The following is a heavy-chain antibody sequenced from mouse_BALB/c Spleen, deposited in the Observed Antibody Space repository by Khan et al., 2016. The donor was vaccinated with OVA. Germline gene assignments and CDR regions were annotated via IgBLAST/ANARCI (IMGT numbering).Heavy chain of an antibody. CDR3: AREEAVYYVDY. CDR2: IYPVTNNT. Sequence: QVQLKESGAELVRPWASVKLSCKTSGYLFTSYWIHWVTQRSGHDLVWIARIYPVTNNTYYNEKLKNKATLTADNSSSTAYLQLISLKSEDSAVYCCAREEAVYYVDYWGQGTTRAVSS. J-gene: IGHJ2*01. CDR1: GYLFTSYW. D-gene: IGHD3-3*01. V-gene: IGHV1-76*01.